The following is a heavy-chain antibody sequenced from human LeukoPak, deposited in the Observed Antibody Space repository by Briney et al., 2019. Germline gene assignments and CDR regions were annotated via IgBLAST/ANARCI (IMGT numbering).Heavy chain of an antibody. V-gene: IGHV1-2*02. J-gene: IGHJ6*03. CDR1: GYTFTSYY. Sequence: ASVKVSCKASGYTFTSYYMHWVRQAPGQGLEWMGWINPNSGGTNYAQKFQGRVTMTRDTSISTAYMELSRLRSDDTAVYYCARDPDRRYYYYYMDVWGKGTTVTVSS. CDR2: INPNSGGT. CDR3: ARDPDRRYYYYYMDV.